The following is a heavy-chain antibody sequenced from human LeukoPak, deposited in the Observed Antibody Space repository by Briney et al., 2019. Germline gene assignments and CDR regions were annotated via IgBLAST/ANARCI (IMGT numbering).Heavy chain of an antibody. CDR3: ARWLGRSFDV. J-gene: IGHJ3*01. CDR1: GYSFTGSY. Sequence: ASVKVSCKASGYSFTGSYMHWVRQAPGQGLEWMGWINPNSGDTNYEQKFQGRVTMTRDTSISTVYMELSKLRSDDTAFYYCARWLGRSFDVWGQGTMVTVSS. CDR2: INPNSGDT. D-gene: IGHD6-19*01. V-gene: IGHV1-2*02.